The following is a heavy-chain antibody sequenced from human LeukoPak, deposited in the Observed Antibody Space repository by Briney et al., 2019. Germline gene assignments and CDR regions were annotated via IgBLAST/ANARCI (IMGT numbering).Heavy chain of an antibody. CDR1: GDSVSSNSAA. CDR2: TYYRSKWYF. V-gene: IGHV6-1*01. Sequence: SQTLSLTCAIAGDSVSSNSAAWNWIRQSPSRGLEWLGRTYYRSKWYFDYAVSVEGRITINLDTSKNQFSLHLNSLTPEDTAVYYCARSISTRGFRLDYWGQGTLVTVSS. D-gene: IGHD2-2*01. J-gene: IGHJ4*02. CDR3: ARSISTRGFRLDY.